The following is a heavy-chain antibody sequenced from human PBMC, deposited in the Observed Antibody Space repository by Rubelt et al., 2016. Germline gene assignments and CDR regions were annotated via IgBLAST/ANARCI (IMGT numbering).Heavy chain of an antibody. J-gene: IGHJ4*02. CDR1: GFTFSSHS. D-gene: IGHD2-8*01. CDR3: VKGYCKEGVCYLDY. V-gene: IGHV3-23*01. CDR2: ISCRGSIT. Sequence: GGSLRLSCAASGFTFSSHSMNWVRQAPGNGLEWVSAISCRGSITYYSDSVKGRFTISRDNSKNTLYRQMNSRRAEDTAVYYCVKGYCKEGVCYLDYWGQGTLVTVSS.